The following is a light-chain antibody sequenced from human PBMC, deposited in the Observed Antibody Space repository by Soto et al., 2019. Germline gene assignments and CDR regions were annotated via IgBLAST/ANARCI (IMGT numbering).Light chain of an antibody. Sequence: QSVLTQPASVSGSPGQSIAISCTGTSSDVGGYNYVSWYQQHPGKAPKLMIHDVSNRPSGVSNRFSGSKSGNTASLTISGLQTDDEADYCCSSYTSNDTYVFGTGTKVTVL. J-gene: IGLJ1*01. CDR3: SSYTSNDTYV. CDR2: DVS. CDR1: SSDVGGYNY. V-gene: IGLV2-14*01.